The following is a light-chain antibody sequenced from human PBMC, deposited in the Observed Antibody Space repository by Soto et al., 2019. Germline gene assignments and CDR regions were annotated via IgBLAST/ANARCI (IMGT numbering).Light chain of an antibody. CDR2: DVT. V-gene: IGLV2-14*03. Sequence: QSVLTQPASVSGSPAQSITISCTGTSSDIGGYNYVSWYQHHPGKAPKLMIYDVTNRPSGISNRFSGSKSGITASLTISGLQAEDEADYYCSSYATGGILLFGGGTKLTVL. CDR3: SSYATGGILL. CDR1: SSDIGGYNY. J-gene: IGLJ3*02.